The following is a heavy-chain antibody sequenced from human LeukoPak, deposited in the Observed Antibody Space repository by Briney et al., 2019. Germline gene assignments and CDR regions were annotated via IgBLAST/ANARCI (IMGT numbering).Heavy chain of an antibody. D-gene: IGHD6-19*01. V-gene: IGHV3-48*02. CDR3: ARASSSVWYDSFDY. J-gene: IGHJ4*02. CDR1: GFTLSSYS. Sequence: GGSLRLSCAASGFTLSSYSMNWVRQAPGKGLEWVSYISSSSSTIYYADSVKGRFTISRDNAKNSLYPQMNSLRDEDTAVYYCARASSSVWYDSFDYWGQGTLVTVSS. CDR2: ISSSSSTI.